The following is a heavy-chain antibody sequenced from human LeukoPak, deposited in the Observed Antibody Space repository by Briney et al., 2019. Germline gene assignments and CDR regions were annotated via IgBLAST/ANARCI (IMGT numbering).Heavy chain of an antibody. D-gene: IGHD3-9*01. Sequence: GASLRLSCAASALIFVKYAKYWAREAPGERREWVSAISGISDNTYYAHSVKGRFTLSRDSAKNTLYLQMNSLRADDTAVYYCAKWGDYDVLTGYYVSDFWGQGTLVTVSS. CDR1: ALIFVKYA. CDR3: AKWGDYDVLTGYYVSDF. J-gene: IGHJ4*02. CDR2: ISGISDNT. V-gene: IGHV3-23*01.